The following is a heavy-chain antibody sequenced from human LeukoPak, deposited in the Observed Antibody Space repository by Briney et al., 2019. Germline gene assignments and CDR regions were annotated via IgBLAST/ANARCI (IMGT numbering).Heavy chain of an antibody. CDR1: GFTFSSYW. J-gene: IGHJ4*02. V-gene: IGHV3-7*01. D-gene: IGHD3-22*01. CDR3: ARDPDYYDSNPDY. Sequence: GGSLRLSCAASGFTFSSYWMSWVRQAPGKGLEWVANIKQDGSEKYYVDFVKGRFTISRDNAKNSLYLQMNSLRAEDTAVYYCARDPDYYDSNPDYWGQGTLVTVSS. CDR2: IKQDGSEK.